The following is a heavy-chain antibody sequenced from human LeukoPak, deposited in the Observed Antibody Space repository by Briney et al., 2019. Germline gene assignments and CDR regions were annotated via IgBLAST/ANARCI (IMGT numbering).Heavy chain of an antibody. J-gene: IGHJ6*04. CDR2: INHRGST. CDR1: GGSFSGYY. Sequence: SETLSLTCAVYGGSFSGYYWSWIRQPPGKGLEWIGEINHRGSTNYNPSLKSRVPISVDKSKNQFSLKLSSVTAADTAMYYCARSRGYDILTGYEMDVWGKGTTVTVSS. D-gene: IGHD3-9*01. CDR3: ARSRGYDILTGYEMDV. V-gene: IGHV4-34*01.